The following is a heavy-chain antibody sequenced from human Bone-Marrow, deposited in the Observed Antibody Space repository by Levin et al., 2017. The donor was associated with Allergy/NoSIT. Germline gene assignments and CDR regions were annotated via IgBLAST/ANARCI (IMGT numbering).Heavy chain of an antibody. Sequence: PGGSLRLSCAASGFTFNSHSMNWVRQAPGKGLEWVSYISGSSDTIYYVDSVKGRFTISRDNAKNSLFLQMNSLTDEDTAVYYCAKRDPNYSYYTMDVWGHGTTVTVSS. J-gene: IGHJ6*02. D-gene: IGHD1-1*01. CDR2: ISGSSDTI. CDR1: GFTFNSHS. CDR3: AKRDPNYSYYTMDV. V-gene: IGHV3-48*02.